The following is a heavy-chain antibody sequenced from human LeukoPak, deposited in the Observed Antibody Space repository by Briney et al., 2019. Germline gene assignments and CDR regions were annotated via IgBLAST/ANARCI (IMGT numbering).Heavy chain of an antibody. D-gene: IGHD3-22*01. Sequence: GGSLRLSCAASGFSFSSYWMTWVRQAPGKGLEWVANIKQDGSEKYYVDSVKGRFTISRDNAKNSLYLQMNSLRAEDTAVYYCARDMTNYYDSSGYGAFDIWGQGTMVTVSS. CDR3: ARDMTNYYDSSGYGAFDI. V-gene: IGHV3-7*01. CDR2: IKQDGSEK. J-gene: IGHJ3*02. CDR1: GFSFSSYW.